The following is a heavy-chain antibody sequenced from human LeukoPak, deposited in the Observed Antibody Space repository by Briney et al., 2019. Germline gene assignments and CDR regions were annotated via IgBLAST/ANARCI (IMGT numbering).Heavy chain of an antibody. Sequence: SETLSLTCTVSGGSISSGSYYWSWIRQPAGKGLEWIGRIYTSGSTNYNPSLKSRVSISVDTSKNQFSLKLSSVTAADTAVYYCARYPFGSLHPWGQGTLVTVSS. CDR2: IYTSGST. D-gene: IGHD3-16*01. J-gene: IGHJ5*02. V-gene: IGHV4-61*02. CDR1: GGSISSGSYY. CDR3: ARYPFGSLHP.